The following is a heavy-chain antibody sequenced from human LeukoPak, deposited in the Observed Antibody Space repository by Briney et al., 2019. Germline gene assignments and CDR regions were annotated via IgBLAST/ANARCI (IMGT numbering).Heavy chain of an antibody. CDR1: GGTFSSYA. Sequence: GSSVKVSCKASGGTFSSYAISWVRQAPGQGLEWMGRIIPILGIANYAQKFQGRVTTTADKSTSTAYMELSSLRSEDTAVYYCARDRSYDSSGYPDYWGQGTLVTVSS. CDR3: ARDRSYDSSGYPDY. J-gene: IGHJ4*02. D-gene: IGHD3-22*01. V-gene: IGHV1-69*04. CDR2: IIPILGIA.